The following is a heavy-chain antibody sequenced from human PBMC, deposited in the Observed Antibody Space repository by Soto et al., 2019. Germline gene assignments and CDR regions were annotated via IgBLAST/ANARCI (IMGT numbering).Heavy chain of an antibody. Sequence: QVQLVESGGGVVQPGRSLRLSCAASGFTFSSYAMHWVRQAPGKGLEWVAVISYDGNNKYYADSVKGRFTISRDNSKNTLYLQMNSLRAEDTAVYYCARSRVRGVTAGYWGQGTLVTVSS. D-gene: IGHD3-10*01. V-gene: IGHV3-30-3*01. CDR2: ISYDGNNK. J-gene: IGHJ4*02. CDR3: ARSRVRGVTAGY. CDR1: GFTFSSYA.